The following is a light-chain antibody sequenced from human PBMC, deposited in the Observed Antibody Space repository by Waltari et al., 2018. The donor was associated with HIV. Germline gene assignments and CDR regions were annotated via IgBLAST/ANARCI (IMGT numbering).Light chain of an antibody. CDR2: KDN. V-gene: IGLV3-27*01. CDR3: YSAANYIWV. CDR1: ILDTTY. Sequence: SFELTPPSSVSVSPGQTARITCSGDILDTTYVRWLQQRPGQAPLLIMFKDNERPSGIPERFSGYSTGTTVTLTISGVQVEDEADYYCYSAANYIWVFGGGTRLTVL. J-gene: IGLJ3*02.